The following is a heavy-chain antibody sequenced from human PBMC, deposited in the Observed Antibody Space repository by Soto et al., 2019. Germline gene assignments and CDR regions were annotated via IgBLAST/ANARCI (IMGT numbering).Heavy chain of an antibody. CDR3: ARELELGYDSSRPMTWSDP. J-gene: IGHJ5*02. Sequence: SETLSLTCTVSRGSIISSSYYWGLIRQPPGKGLEWSGSIYYSGSTYYNPSLKSRVTISVDTSKNQFSLKLSSVTAADTAVYYCARELELGYDSSRPMTWSDPWGQGTLVTVSS. V-gene: IGHV4-39*02. D-gene: IGHD3-22*01. CDR2: IYYSGST. CDR1: RGSIISSSYY.